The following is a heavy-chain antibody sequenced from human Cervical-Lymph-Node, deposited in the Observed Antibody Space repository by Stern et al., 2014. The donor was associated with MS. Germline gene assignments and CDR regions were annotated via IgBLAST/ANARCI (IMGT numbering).Heavy chain of an antibody. J-gene: IGHJ6*02. CDR1: GDTFSSSA. Sequence: QVQLVQSGAEVKKPGSSVKVSCKASGDTFSSSAINWMRQAPGQGLEWIGGIVPIFGTPHYDQKFQGRGTITADDSTSTAYLEVNSLRSEDTAVYYCASPSTGTVGAMDVWGQGTTVTVSS. CDR2: IVPIFGTP. D-gene: IGHD3-10*01. CDR3: ASPSTGTVGAMDV. V-gene: IGHV1-69*01.